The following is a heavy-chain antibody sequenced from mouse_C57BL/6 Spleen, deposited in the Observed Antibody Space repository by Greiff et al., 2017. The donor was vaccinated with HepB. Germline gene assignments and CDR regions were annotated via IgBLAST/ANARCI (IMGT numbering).Heavy chain of an antibody. J-gene: IGHJ2*01. CDR1: GYTFTDYE. V-gene: IGHV1-15*01. CDR3: TRIYYGNEFDY. Sequence: VKLMESGAELVRPGASVTLSCKASGYTFTDYEMHWVKQTPVHGLEWIGAIDPETGGTAYNQKFKGKAILTADKSSSTAYMELRSLTSEDSAVYYCTRIYYGNEFDYWGQGTTLTVSS. D-gene: IGHD2-1*01. CDR2: IDPETGGT.